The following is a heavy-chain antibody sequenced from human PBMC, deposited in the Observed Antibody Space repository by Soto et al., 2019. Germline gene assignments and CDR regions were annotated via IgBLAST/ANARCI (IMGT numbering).Heavy chain of an antibody. V-gene: IGHV1-8*01. Sequence: ASVKVSCKASGYTFTSYDINWVRQATGQGLEWMGWMNPNSGNTGYAQKFQGRVTMTRNTSISTAYMELSSLRSEDTAVYYCARVKPYYSSSSRWFDPWGQGTLVTAPQ. J-gene: IGHJ5*02. D-gene: IGHD6-6*01. CDR3: ARVKPYYSSSSRWFDP. CDR1: GYTFTSYD. CDR2: MNPNSGNT.